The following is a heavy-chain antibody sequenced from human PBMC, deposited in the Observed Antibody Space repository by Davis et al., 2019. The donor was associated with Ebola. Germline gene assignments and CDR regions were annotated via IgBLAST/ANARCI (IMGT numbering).Heavy chain of an antibody. CDR3: ARGGYCSSSSCHSDY. CDR1: GGSISPYY. J-gene: IGHJ4*02. D-gene: IGHD2-2*01. Sequence: MPSETLSLTCTVSGGSISPYYWSWFRQPPGKGLEWIGFIYYTGSTNYNPSLKSRVTISIDTSMNQFSLKMSSVTAADTAVYYCARGGYCSSSSCHSDYWGQGTLVTVSS. CDR2: IYYTGST. V-gene: IGHV4-59*12.